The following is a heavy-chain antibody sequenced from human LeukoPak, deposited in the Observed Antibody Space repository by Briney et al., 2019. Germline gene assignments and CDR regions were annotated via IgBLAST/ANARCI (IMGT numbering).Heavy chain of an antibody. CDR1: GFKFSDYG. Sequence: PGGSLRLSCAASGFKFSDYGFHCVRHTPGKGLDWVTFIQNDGSNKYNADSVRGRFTISRDNSRNTLFLQMKSLTAEDAARYYYVKDGIAVAEPDFWGQGVLVIVSS. D-gene: IGHD6-19*01. J-gene: IGHJ4*02. CDR2: IQNDGSNK. CDR3: VKDGIAVAEPDF. V-gene: IGHV3-30*02.